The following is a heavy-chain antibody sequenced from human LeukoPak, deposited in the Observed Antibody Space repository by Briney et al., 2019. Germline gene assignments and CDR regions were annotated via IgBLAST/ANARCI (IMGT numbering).Heavy chain of an antibody. CDR2: ISYDGSNK. CDR3: ARVMGRGAMAPFDY. Sequence: GRSLRLSCAASGFTFSSYAMHWDRQAPGKGLEWVAVISYDGSNKYYADSVKGRFTISRDNSKNTLYLQMNSLRAEDTAVYYCARVMGRGAMAPFDYWGQGTLVTVSS. J-gene: IGHJ4*02. D-gene: IGHD3-16*01. CDR1: GFTFSSYA. V-gene: IGHV3-30-3*01.